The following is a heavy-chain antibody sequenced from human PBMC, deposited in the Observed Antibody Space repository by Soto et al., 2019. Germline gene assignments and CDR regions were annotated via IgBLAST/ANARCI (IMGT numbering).Heavy chain of an antibody. CDR2: ISGSGGST. Sequence: WGSLRLSCAASGFTFSSYAMSWVRQAPGKGLEWVSAISGSGGSTYYADSVKGRFTISRDNSKNTLYLQMNSLRAEDTAVYYCAKGGHIVVVVAAPFDYWGQGTLVTVSS. J-gene: IGHJ4*02. CDR1: GFTFSSYA. CDR3: AKGGHIVVVVAAPFDY. D-gene: IGHD2-15*01. V-gene: IGHV3-23*01.